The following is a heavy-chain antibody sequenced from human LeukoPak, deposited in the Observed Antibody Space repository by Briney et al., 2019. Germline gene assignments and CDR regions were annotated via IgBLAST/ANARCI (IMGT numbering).Heavy chain of an antibody. D-gene: IGHD1-7*01. CDR1: GFTFSTYA. CDR2: INGRDGGT. Sequence: GGSLRLSCAASGFTFSTYAMNWVRQAPGKGLGWVSTINGRDGGTYHADSVKGRFTISRDNSNNTLFLQMNSLRADGTALYYCAKALTNYGRFEHWGQGTQVTVSS. V-gene: IGHV3-23*01. CDR3: AKALTNYGRFEH. J-gene: IGHJ4*02.